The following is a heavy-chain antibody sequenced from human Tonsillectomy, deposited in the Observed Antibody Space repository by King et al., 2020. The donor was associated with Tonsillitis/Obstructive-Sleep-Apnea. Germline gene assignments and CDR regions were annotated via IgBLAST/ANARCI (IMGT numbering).Heavy chain of an antibody. Sequence: LQLQESGPGLVKPSETLSLTCTVSGGSISSSSYYWGWIRQPPGKGLEWIGSIYYSGSTYYNPSLKSRVTISVDTSKNQFSLKLSPVTAADTAVYYCARHPRPDQAFDIWGQGTMVTVSS. CDR1: GGSISSSSYY. J-gene: IGHJ3*02. V-gene: IGHV4-39*01. CDR2: IYYSGST. CDR3: ARHPRPDQAFDI. D-gene: IGHD6-6*01.